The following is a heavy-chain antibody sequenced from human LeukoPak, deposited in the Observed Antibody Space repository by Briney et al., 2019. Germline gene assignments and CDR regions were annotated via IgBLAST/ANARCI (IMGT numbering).Heavy chain of an antibody. CDR1: GFTFSSYW. CDR2: IKEDGSET. CDR3: ARDPGIAAAGTAGYFDY. V-gene: IGHV3-7*01. D-gene: IGHD6-13*01. J-gene: IGHJ4*02. Sequence: PGGSLRLSCAASGFTFSSYWMSWVRQAPGKGLEWVANIKEDGSETHYVDSVKGRFTISRDNAKNPLYLQVSGLRVEDTAVYYCARDPGIAAAGTAGYFDYWGQGTLVTVSS.